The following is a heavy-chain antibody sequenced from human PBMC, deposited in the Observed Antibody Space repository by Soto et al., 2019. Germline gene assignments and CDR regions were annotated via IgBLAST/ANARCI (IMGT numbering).Heavy chain of an antibody. CDR1: GFTFSSYA. CDR2: IRGSGGST. D-gene: IGHD3-10*01. V-gene: IGHV3-23*01. CDR3: ANAAVLLWFGESLEAFDI. J-gene: IGHJ3*02. Sequence: GGSQRVSCAAFGFTFSSYARIWIRHARGKALEWVTAIRGSGGSTCYADSVKSRFTISRDNSKNTLYLQMNSLIAEDPAVYDCANAAVLLWFGESLEAFDIWGQGTMVTVS.